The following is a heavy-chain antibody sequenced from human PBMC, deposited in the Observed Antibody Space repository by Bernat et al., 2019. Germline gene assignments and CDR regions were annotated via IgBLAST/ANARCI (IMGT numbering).Heavy chain of an antibody. CDR2: ISGSGGST. V-gene: IGHV3-23*04. D-gene: IGHD3-3*01. CDR3: AASGYYSKGYFDY. J-gene: IGHJ4*02. CDR1: GYAFSCCA. Sequence: EVQLVESGGDLVQPGGSLSLSCAASGYAFSCCAVTWVRQAPGKGLEWVSAISGSGGSTYYADSVKGRFTISRDNSKNTLYLQMNSLRAEDTAVYYCAASGYYSKGYFDYWGQGTLVTVSS.